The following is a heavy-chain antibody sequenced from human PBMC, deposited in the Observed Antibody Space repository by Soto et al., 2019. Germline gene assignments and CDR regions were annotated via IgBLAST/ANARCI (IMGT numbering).Heavy chain of an antibody. V-gene: IGHV4-4*07. J-gene: IGHJ4*02. Sequence: SETLSLTCTVSGGSISNYFRNWIRQPAGKGLEWIGRIDNSGSTNYNPSLKSRITMSADTSRNQFSLKLNSVTAADTAVYYCARGGQDFWSGPFDYWGQGALVTVSS. CDR2: IDNSGST. CDR3: ARGGQDFWSGPFDY. CDR1: GGSISNYF. D-gene: IGHD3-3*01.